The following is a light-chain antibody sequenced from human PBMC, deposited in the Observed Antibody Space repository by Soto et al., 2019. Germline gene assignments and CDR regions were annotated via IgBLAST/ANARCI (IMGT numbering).Light chain of an antibody. V-gene: IGLV2-8*01. CDR1: SSDDGGYNF. J-gene: IGLJ2*01. CDR2: EVN. CDR3: SSYAGNNKFVL. Sequence: QSALTQPPSASGSPGQSVTISCTGTSSDDGGYNFVSWFQQNPGKAPKLMIYEVNKRPSGVPERFSGSKSGNTASLTVSGLQAEDEADYYCSSYAGNNKFVLFGGGTKLTVL.